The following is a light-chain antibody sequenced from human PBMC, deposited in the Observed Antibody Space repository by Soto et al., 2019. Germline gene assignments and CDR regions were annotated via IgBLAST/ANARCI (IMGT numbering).Light chain of an antibody. Sequence: EIVLTQSPVTLSLSPGERATLSCRASQRITNNFLAWFQQKPGLAPRLLIYGASSRASGIPDRFSGSGSGTDFALTISRLEPEDFAVYYCQQYGRSPFTFGQGNKLQIK. V-gene: IGKV3-20*01. CDR1: QRITNNF. J-gene: IGKJ2*01. CDR3: QQYGRSPFT. CDR2: GAS.